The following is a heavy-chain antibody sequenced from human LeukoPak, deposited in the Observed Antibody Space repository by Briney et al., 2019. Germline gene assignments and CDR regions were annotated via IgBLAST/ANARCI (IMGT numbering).Heavy chain of an antibody. CDR2: INHSGST. Sequence: SETLSLTCAVYGGSFSGYYWSWIRQPPGKGLEGIGEINHSGSTNYNPSLKSRVTISVDTSKNQFSLKLSSVTAADTAVYYCARRWLWFGESTTQFDYWGQGTLVTVSS. CDR1: GGSFSGYY. D-gene: IGHD3-10*01. CDR3: ARRWLWFGESTTQFDY. J-gene: IGHJ4*02. V-gene: IGHV4-34*01.